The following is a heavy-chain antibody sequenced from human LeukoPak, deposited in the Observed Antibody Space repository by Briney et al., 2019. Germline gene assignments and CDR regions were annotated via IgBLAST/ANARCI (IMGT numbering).Heavy chain of an antibody. CDR3: ARGLIGVVNHYYGMDV. J-gene: IGHJ6*02. CDR2: MNPNSGNT. Sequence: ASVKVSCKASGYTFTSYDINWVRQATGQGLEWMGWMNPNSGNTGYAQKFQGRVTMTRNTSISTAYMELSSLRSEDTAVYYCARGLIGVVNHYYGMDVWGQGTTDTVSS. CDR1: GYTFTSYD. D-gene: IGHD3-3*01. V-gene: IGHV1-8*01.